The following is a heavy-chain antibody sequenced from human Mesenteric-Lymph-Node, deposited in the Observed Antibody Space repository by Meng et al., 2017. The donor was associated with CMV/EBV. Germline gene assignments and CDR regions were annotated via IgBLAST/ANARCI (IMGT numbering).Heavy chain of an antibody. CDR2: ISNSGSTI. D-gene: IGHD3-3*01. CDR1: GFIFSDYY. Sequence: GESLKISCAASGFIFSDYYMSWIRQAPGKGLEWVSYISNSGSTIYYADSVKGRFTISRDNAKNSLCLQMNSLRAEDTAVYYCARGPRYDFWEGHYYFDYWGQGTLVTVSS. V-gene: IGHV3-11*04. J-gene: IGHJ4*02. CDR3: ARGPRYDFWEGHYYFDY.